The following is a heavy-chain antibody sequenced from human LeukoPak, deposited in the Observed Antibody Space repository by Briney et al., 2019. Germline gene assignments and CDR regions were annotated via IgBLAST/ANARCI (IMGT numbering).Heavy chain of an antibody. CDR1: GYTFTSYG. Sequence: GSVKVSCKASGYTFTSYGISWVRQAPGQGLEWMGWISAYNGNTNYAQKLQGRVTMTTDTSTSTAYMELRNLRSDDTAVYYCATRESPLDAFDIWGQGTMVTVSS. J-gene: IGHJ3*02. CDR3: ATRESPLDAFDI. V-gene: IGHV1-18*01. CDR2: ISAYNGNT.